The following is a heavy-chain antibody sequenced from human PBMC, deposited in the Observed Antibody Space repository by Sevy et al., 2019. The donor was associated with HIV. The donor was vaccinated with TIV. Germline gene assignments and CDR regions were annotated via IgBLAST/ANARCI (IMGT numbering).Heavy chain of an antibody. D-gene: IGHD4-17*01. Sequence: ASVKVSCKASGYTFTSYYMHCVRQAPGQGLEWMGIINPSGGSTSYAQKFQGRVTMTRDTSTSTVYMELSSLRSEDTAVYYCARATLDYGGNFPFDYWGQGTLVTVSS. CDR2: INPSGGST. J-gene: IGHJ4*02. V-gene: IGHV1-46*01. CDR1: GYTFTSYY. CDR3: ARATLDYGGNFPFDY.